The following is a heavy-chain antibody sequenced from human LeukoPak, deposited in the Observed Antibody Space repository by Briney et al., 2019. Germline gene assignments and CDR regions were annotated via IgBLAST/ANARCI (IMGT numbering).Heavy chain of an antibody. V-gene: IGHV4-61*01. D-gene: IGHD2-21*02. Sequence: SGTLSLTCSVSGGSISDSIVSHYWSWIRQPPGKGLEWIGYIYFNRRTNYSRSLKSRVTLSVVTSKNQFSMKLISVTAADTAVYYCARTARSRDWFDPWGQGSLVTVSS. CDR1: GGSISDSIVSHY. CDR2: IYFNRRT. CDR3: ARTARSRDWFDP. J-gene: IGHJ5*02.